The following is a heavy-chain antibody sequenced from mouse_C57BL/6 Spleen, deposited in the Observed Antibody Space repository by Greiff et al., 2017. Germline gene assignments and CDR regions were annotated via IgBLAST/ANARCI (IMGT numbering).Heavy chain of an antibody. V-gene: IGHV5-9*01. Sequence: EVKLVESGGGLVKPGGSLKLSCAASGFTFSSYTMSWVRQTPEKRLEWVATISGGGGNTYYPDSVKGRFTISRDNAKNTLYLQMSSLRSEDTALYYCARQEGRGAMDYWGQGTSVTVSS. CDR3: ARQEGRGAMDY. CDR1: GFTFSSYT. J-gene: IGHJ4*01. CDR2: ISGGGGNT.